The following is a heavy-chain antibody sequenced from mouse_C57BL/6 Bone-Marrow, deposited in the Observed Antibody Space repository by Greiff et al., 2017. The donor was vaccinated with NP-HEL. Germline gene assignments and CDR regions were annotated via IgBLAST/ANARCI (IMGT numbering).Heavy chain of an antibody. J-gene: IGHJ3*01. CDR1: GFTFSDYG. Sequence: DVMLVESGGGLVKPGGSLKLSCAASGFTFSDYGMHWVRQAPEKGLEWVAYISSGSSTIYYADTVKGRFTISRDNAKNTLFLQMTSLRSEDTAMYYCAIRFYDYGVFAYWGQGTLVTVSA. CDR2: ISSGSSTI. D-gene: IGHD2-4*01. V-gene: IGHV5-17*01. CDR3: AIRFYDYGVFAY.